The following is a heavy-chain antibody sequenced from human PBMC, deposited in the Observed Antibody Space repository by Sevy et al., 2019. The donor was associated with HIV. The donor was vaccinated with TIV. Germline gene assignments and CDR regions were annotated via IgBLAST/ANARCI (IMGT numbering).Heavy chain of an antibody. D-gene: IGHD3-3*01. Sequence: GDSLKISCKGSGYSFTSYWIGWVRQMPGKGLEWMGITYPGDSDTRYSPSFQGQVTISADKSISTAYLQWSSLKASDTAMYYCARHGRSGTHAFDIWGQGTMVTVSS. J-gene: IGHJ3*02. CDR3: ARHGRSGTHAFDI. CDR2: TYPGDSDT. V-gene: IGHV5-51*01. CDR1: GYSFTSYW.